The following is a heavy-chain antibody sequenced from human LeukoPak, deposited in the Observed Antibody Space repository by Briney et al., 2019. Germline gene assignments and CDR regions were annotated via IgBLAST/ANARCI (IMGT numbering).Heavy chain of an antibody. CDR2: IREDGSET. CDR1: GFTFSSFW. J-gene: IGHJ4*02. Sequence: GGSLRLSCAASGFTFSSFWMTWVCQAPGKGLDCVATIREDGSETFYVDSVKGRFTISRDNAKNSLYLQMSSLRDDDTAVYYCARLRPGASCDYWGLGTLVTVSP. D-gene: IGHD1-26*01. V-gene: IGHV3-7*01. CDR3: ARLRPGASCDY.